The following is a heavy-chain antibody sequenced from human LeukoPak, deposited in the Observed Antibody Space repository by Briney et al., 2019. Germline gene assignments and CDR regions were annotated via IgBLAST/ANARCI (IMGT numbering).Heavy chain of an antibody. CDR3: ATAPTLTYYYDSSGYYLDY. D-gene: IGHD3-22*01. J-gene: IGHJ4*02. CDR2: ISYDGNNK. Sequence: GGSLRLSCAASGFTFSSYGMHWVRQAPGKGLEWVALISYDGNNKYYADSVKGRFTISRDNSKNTLYLQMNSLRAEDTAVYYCATAPTLTYYYDSSGYYLDYWGQGTLVTVSS. CDR1: GFTFSSYG. V-gene: IGHV3-30*03.